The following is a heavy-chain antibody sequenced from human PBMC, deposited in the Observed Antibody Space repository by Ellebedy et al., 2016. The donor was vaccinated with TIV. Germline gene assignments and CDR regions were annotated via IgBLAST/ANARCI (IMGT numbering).Heavy chain of an antibody. V-gene: IGHV3-53*01. D-gene: IGHD6-19*01. CDR2: IYGGGNP. Sequence: GESLKISCAASGFTVSSNYMSWVRRAPGQGLGWVSVIYGGGNPNYAEQVAGRFTISRDNSKNTVYLQMNSLRAEDTAVYYCAGARGWYGSDGMDVWGEGTTVTVSS. CDR3: AGARGWYGSDGMDV. J-gene: IGHJ6*04. CDR1: GFTVSSNY.